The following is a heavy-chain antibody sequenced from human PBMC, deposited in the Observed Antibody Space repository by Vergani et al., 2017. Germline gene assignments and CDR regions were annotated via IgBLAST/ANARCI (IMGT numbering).Heavy chain of an antibody. CDR3: ATNDRARQPPGGY. J-gene: IGHJ4*02. V-gene: IGHV1-2*06. Sequence: QVQLVQSGAEVKRPGASVKVSCKASGNRFTAYSMHCVREAPGQGLEWMGQINLNNGDKQYAPKFQGRVTVTRDTSISTGYMELNSLISDDTAVYYCATNDRARQPPGGYWGQGSLLTVAS. D-gene: IGHD1-14*01. CDR2: INLNNGDK. CDR1: GNRFTAYS.